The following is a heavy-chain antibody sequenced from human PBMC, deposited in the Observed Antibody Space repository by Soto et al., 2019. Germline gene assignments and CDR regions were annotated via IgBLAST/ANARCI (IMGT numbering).Heavy chain of an antibody. CDR3: TTDRMVVVAATRSDAFDI. Sequence: GSLRLSCAASGFTFSNAWMSWVRQAPGKGLEWVGRIKSKTDGGTTGYAAPVKGRFTISRDDSKNTLYLQMNSLKTEDTAVYYCTTDRMVVVAATRSDAFDIWGQGTMVTVSS. J-gene: IGHJ3*02. CDR2: IKSKTDGGTT. CDR1: GFTFSNAW. D-gene: IGHD2-15*01. V-gene: IGHV3-15*01.